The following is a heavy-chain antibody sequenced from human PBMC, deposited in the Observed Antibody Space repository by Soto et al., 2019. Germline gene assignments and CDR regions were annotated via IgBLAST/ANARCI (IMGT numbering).Heavy chain of an antibody. CDR2: INHSGST. V-gene: IGHV4-34*01. J-gene: IGHJ2*01. D-gene: IGHD3-10*01. CDR3: ARPKTTSPRRVRADWYFDL. CDR1: GGSFSGYY. Sequence: SETLSLTXAVYGGSFSGYYWSWIRQPPGKGLEWIGEINHSGSTNYNPSLKSRVTISVDTSKNQFSLKLSSVTAADTAVYYCARPKTTSPRRVRADWYFDLWGRGTLVTVS.